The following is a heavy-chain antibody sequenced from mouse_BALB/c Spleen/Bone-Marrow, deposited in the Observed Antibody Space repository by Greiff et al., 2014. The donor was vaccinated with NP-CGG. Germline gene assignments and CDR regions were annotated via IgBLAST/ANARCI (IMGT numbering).Heavy chain of an antibody. CDR2: IDPANGNT. CDR1: GFNIKDTY. CDR3: ARYYRYYYAMDY. J-gene: IGHJ4*01. Sequence: EVQLQQSGAELVKPGASVKLSCTASGFNIKDTYMHWVRQRPEQGLEWIGRIDPANGNTKYDPKFQGKATITADTSSNTAYLQLSSLTSEDTAVYYCARYYRYYYAMDYWGQGTSVTVSS. V-gene: IGHV14-3*02. D-gene: IGHD1-1*01.